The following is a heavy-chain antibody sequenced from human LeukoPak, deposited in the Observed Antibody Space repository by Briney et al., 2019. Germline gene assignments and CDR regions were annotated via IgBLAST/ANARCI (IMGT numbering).Heavy chain of an antibody. Sequence: SETLSLTCTVSGGSISSGGYYWSWIRQHPGKGLEWIGYIYYSGSTYYNPSLKSRVTISVDTSKNQFSLKLSSVTAADTAVYYCARGGEAAFDIWGQGTKVTVSS. D-gene: IGHD3-3*01. J-gene: IGHJ3*02. CDR1: GGSISSGGYY. CDR3: ARGGEAAFDI. CDR2: IYYSGST. V-gene: IGHV4-31*03.